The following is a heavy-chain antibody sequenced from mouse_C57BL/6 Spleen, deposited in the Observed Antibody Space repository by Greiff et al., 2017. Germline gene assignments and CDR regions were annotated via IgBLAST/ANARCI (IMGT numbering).Heavy chain of an antibody. Sequence: QVQLQQPGAELVKPGASVKLSCKASGYTFTSYWMQWVKQRPGQGLEWIGEIDPSDSYTNYNQKFKGKATLTVDTSSSTAYMQLSSLTSEDSAVYYCARTVSYSNYFDVWGTGTTVTVSS. CDR2: IDPSDSYT. V-gene: IGHV1-50*01. J-gene: IGHJ1*03. D-gene: IGHD2-5*01. CDR1: GYTFTSYW. CDR3: ARTVSYSNYFDV.